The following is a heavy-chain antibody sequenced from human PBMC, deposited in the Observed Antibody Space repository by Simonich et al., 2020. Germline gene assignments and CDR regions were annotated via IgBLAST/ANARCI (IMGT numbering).Heavy chain of an antibody. CDR2: IKQDGSEK. CDR1: GFTFSSYW. Sequence: EVQLVESGGGLVQPGGSLRLSCAASGFTFSSYWMSWVRQAPGKGLEWLANIKQDGSEKYYVDYVKGRFTISRDNAKNSLYLQMNSLRAEDTAVYYCAREGIAARDAFDIWGQGTMVTVSS. V-gene: IGHV3-7*01. CDR3: AREGIAARDAFDI. J-gene: IGHJ3*02. D-gene: IGHD6-6*01.